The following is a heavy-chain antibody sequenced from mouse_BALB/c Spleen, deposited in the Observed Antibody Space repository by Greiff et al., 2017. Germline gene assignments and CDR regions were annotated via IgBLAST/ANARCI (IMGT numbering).Heavy chain of an antibody. Sequence: VQLQQSGAELAKTGASVKMSYKASCYPFSSYWMHWVKQRPGQGLEWIGYINPSTGYTEYNQKFKDKATLTADKSSSTAYMQLSSLTSEDSAVYYCARGGNSAWFAYWGQGTLVTVSA. D-gene: IGHD2-1*01. CDR2: INPSTGYT. V-gene: IGHV1-7*01. J-gene: IGHJ3*01. CDR3: ARGGNSAWFAY. CDR1: CYPFSSYW.